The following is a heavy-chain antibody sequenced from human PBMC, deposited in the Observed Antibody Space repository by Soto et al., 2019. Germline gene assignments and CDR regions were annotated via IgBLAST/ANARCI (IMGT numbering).Heavy chain of an antibody. V-gene: IGHV4-59*08. J-gene: IGHJ2*01. CDR1: GVSITSYY. CDR3: ARGGAALYWYFDL. CDR2: IYHSGSS. Sequence: QVQLQESGPGLVKPSETLSLTCTVSGVSITSYYWSWIRQPPGKGLEWIGYIYHSGSSNYNPSLKSRVPISVDTSKNQFSLKMNSVTAADTAVYYCARGGAALYWYFDLWGRGTLVTVSS. D-gene: IGHD1-26*01.